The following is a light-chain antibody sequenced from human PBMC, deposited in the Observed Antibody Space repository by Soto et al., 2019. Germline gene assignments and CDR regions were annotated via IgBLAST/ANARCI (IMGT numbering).Light chain of an antibody. V-gene: IGKV3-20*01. CDR1: QSVSSSY. CDR2: GAS. J-gene: IGKJ3*01. CDR3: LQYGSSHT. Sequence: EIVLTQSPGTLSLSPGERATLSCRASQSVSSSYLAWYQQEPGQAPRLLIYGASSRATGIPDRFSGSGSGTDFTLTISRLEPEDFAVYYCLQYGSSHTFGPGTKVDIK.